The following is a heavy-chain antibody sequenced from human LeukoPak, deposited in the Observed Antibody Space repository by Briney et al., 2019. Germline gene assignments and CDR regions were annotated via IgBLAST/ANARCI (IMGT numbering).Heavy chain of an antibody. D-gene: IGHD3-9*01. J-gene: IGHJ4*02. Sequence: PGGSLRLSCAAPGFTFSSYAMSWVRQAPGKGLEWVSAISGSGGGTYYADSVKGRFTISRDNSKNTLYLQMNSLRAEDTAVYYCATPRIRYFDWLYDYWGQGTLVTVSS. CDR3: ATPRIRYFDWLYDY. CDR2: ISGSGGGT. V-gene: IGHV3-23*01. CDR1: GFTFSSYA.